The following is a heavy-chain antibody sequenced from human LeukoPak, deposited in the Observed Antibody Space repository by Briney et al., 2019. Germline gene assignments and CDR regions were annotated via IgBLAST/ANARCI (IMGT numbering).Heavy chain of an antibody. V-gene: IGHV5-51*01. CDR3: ARRSLYNWFDP. CDR2: IYHGDSDT. J-gene: IGHJ5*02. Sequence: GGSLKISCKGSGYSFTSYWIGWVRQMPGKGLERMGIIYHGDSDTRYSPSFQGQVTISADKSISTASLQWSSLKASDTAMYYCARRSLYNWFDPWGQGTLVTVSS. D-gene: IGHD1-26*01. CDR1: GYSFTSYW.